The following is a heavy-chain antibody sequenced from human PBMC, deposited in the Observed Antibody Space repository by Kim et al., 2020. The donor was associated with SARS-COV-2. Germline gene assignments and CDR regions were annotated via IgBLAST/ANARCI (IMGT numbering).Heavy chain of an antibody. CDR1: GFPFSSYA. J-gene: IGHJ4*02. CDR3: AKGRGTWLQHYFDY. V-gene: IGHV3-23*01. D-gene: IGHD5-18*01. CDR2: IDASGEIT. Sequence: GGSLRLSCAASGFPFSSYAMTLVRQPPGKGLEWVSVIDASGEITYYADSVKGRFTISRDNSKNTLFLQLNSLRAEDTAIYYCAKGRGTWLQHYFDYWGQG.